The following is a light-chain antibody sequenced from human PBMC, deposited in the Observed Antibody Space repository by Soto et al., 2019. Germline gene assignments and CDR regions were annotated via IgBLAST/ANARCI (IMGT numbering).Light chain of an antibody. CDR3: QSYDSSLSGYV. V-gene: IGLV1-40*01. Sequence: QLVLTQPPSVSEAPGQRVTISCTGSSSNIGAGYEAHWYQQVPGTAPKLLIYENNNRPSGVPDRFSGSKSGTSASLAITGLQAEDEAEYDCQSYDSSLSGYVFGTGTKLTVL. CDR2: ENN. CDR1: SSNIGAGYE. J-gene: IGLJ1*01.